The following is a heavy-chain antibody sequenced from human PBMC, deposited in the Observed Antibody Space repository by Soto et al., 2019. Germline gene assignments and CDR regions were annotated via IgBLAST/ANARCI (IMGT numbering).Heavy chain of an antibody. V-gene: IGHV1-8*02. CDR2: MNPGSGDT. Sequence: ASVKVSCKASCYTFTNNDVSWVRQATGQGLEWMGWMNPGSGDTGYAQKFQGRVTMTRDISIATAYMELNSLTSEDTAIYYCARMESFGSLNWFDPWGQGTLVTVSS. CDR3: ARMESFGSLNWFDP. J-gene: IGHJ5*02. CDR1: CYTFTNND. D-gene: IGHD5-18*01.